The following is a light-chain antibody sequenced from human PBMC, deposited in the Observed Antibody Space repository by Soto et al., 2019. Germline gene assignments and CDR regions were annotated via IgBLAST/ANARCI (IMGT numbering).Light chain of an antibody. CDR3: TSYAGANTLV. CDR1: SRDVGGYPY. J-gene: IGLJ2*01. V-gene: IGLV2-8*01. CDR2: EVS. Sequence: QSALTQPPSASGSPGQSVTISCTGTSRDVGGYPYVSWYQQHPGKAPKLIIFEVSERPSGVPDRFSGSKSGNTASLTVSRLQAEDEADYYCTSYAGANTLVFGGGTKLTVL.